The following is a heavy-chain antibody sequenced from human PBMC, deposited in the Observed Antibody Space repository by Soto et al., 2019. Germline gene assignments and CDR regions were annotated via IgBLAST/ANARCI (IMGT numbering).Heavy chain of an antibody. CDR2: IYYTGST. J-gene: IGHJ5*02. CDR1: GGSVSSGNYY. D-gene: IGHD2-15*01. Sequence: TSETLSLTCTVSGGSVSSGNYYWSWIRQPPGKGLEWIGFIYYTGSTSYNPSLKSRVTISIDTSKNQFSLKLTSVTAADTAVYYCASALYCSGGSCSFDPWGQGTLVTVS. V-gene: IGHV4-61*01. CDR3: ASALYCSGGSCSFDP.